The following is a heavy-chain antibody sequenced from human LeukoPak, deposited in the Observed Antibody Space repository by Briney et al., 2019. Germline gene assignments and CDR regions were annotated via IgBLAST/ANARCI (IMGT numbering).Heavy chain of an antibody. CDR1: GGSISSRPYY. V-gene: IGHV4-39*07. J-gene: IGHJ6*03. Sequence: PSETLSLTCTVSGGSISSRPYYWGWVRQPPGKGLEWIGTISYSGTTYYNPSLKSRVTISLDTSKNQFSLKLSSVTAADTAIYYCARDFSSSSTVYYYYYMDVWGKGTTVTVSS. CDR3: ARDFSSSSTVYYYYYMDV. CDR2: ISYSGTT. D-gene: IGHD6-6*01.